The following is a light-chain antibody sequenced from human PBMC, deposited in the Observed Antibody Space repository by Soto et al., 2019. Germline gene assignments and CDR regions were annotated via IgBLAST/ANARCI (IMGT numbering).Light chain of an antibody. V-gene: IGLV7-43*01. Sequence: QAVVTQEPSLTVSPGGTVTLTCDSSTGPVTSGHWPYWLQQKPGQAPRTLIYSTTNKHSWTPARFSGSLLGGKAALTLSDVRPEDEAEYYCLLYYSGGAHVFGGGTKLTVL. CDR3: LLYYSGGAHV. CDR1: TGPVTSGHW. CDR2: STT. J-gene: IGLJ2*01.